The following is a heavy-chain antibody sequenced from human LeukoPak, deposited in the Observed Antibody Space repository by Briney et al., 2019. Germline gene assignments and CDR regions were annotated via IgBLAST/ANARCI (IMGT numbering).Heavy chain of an antibody. Sequence: PSETLSLTCTVSGGSISSSSYYWGWIRQPPGKGLEWIGEINHSGSTNYNPSLKSRVTISVDTSKNQFSLKLSSVTAADTAVYYCARLRRITIFGVVLPGYGMDVWGQGTTVTVSS. D-gene: IGHD3-3*01. CDR1: GGSISSSSYY. J-gene: IGHJ6*02. V-gene: IGHV4-39*07. CDR3: ARLRRITIFGVVLPGYGMDV. CDR2: INHSGST.